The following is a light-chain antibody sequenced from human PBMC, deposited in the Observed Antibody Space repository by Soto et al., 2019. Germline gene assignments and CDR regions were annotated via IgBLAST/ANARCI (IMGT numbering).Light chain of an antibody. Sequence: QSVLTQPPSASGTPGQRVPISCSGRNSNIGSNTVNWYQQLPGTAPKLLVHTNNQRPSGVPDRFSGSKSGTSASLAISGLQSEDEADYYCATWDDSLNAVVFGGGTKLTVL. CDR2: TNN. CDR1: NSNIGSNT. V-gene: IGLV1-44*01. CDR3: ATWDDSLNAVV. J-gene: IGLJ2*01.